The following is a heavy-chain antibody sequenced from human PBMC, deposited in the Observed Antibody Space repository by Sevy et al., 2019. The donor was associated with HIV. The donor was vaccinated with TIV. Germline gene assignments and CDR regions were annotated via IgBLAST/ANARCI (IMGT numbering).Heavy chain of an antibody. Sequence: GGSLRLSCAASGFTFSSYGMHWVRQAPGKGLEWVAVIWYDGSNKNYADSVKGRFTVSRDNSKNTLYLQMNSLGAEDTAWYYCAMNYYDSSGSSFFFDSWGQGTLVTVSS. J-gene: IGHJ4*02. CDR1: GFTFSSYG. V-gene: IGHV3-33*01. CDR2: IWYDGSNK. CDR3: AMNYYDSSGSSFFFDS. D-gene: IGHD3-22*01.